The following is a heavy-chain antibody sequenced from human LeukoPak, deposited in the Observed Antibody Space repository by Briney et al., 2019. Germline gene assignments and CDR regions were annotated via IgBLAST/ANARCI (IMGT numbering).Heavy chain of an antibody. D-gene: IGHD3-22*01. CDR3: AGEDNSSGYRPFDI. CDR1: GGTFSSYA. Sequence: ASVKVSCKASGGTFSSYAISWVRQAPGQGLDWMGRINPNNGGTNYAQKFQGRVTMTRDMSMSTAYMELSRLRSDDTAVYYCAGEDNSSGYRPFDIWGQGTMATVPS. J-gene: IGHJ3*02. V-gene: IGHV1-2*06. CDR2: INPNNGGT.